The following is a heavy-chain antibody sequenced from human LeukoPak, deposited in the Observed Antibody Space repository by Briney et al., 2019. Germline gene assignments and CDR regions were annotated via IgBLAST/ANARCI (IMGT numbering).Heavy chain of an antibody. Sequence: SETLSLTCAVYGGSFSGYYWSWVRQPPGKGLEWIGEINHSGSTNYNPSLKSRVTISVDTSKNQFSLKLSSVTAADTAVYYCARAAAGFDYWGQGTLVTVSS. CDR1: GGSFSGYY. V-gene: IGHV4-34*01. CDR3: ARAAAGFDY. CDR2: INHSGST. D-gene: IGHD6-13*01. J-gene: IGHJ4*02.